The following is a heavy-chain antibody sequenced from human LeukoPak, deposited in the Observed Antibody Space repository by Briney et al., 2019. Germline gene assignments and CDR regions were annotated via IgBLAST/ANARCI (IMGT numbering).Heavy chain of an antibody. Sequence: SVKVSCKASGGTFSSYAISWVRQAPGQGLEWMGGIIPIFGTANYAQKFQGRVTITTDESTSIAYMELSSLRSEDTAVYYCARGSRDYYGSGSYYIDYWGQGTLVTVSS. V-gene: IGHV1-69*05. CDR1: GGTFSSYA. CDR2: IIPIFGTA. D-gene: IGHD3-10*01. J-gene: IGHJ4*02. CDR3: ARGSRDYYGSGSYYIDY.